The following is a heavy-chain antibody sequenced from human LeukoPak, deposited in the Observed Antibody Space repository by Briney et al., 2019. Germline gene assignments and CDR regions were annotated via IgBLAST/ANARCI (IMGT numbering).Heavy chain of an antibody. CDR1: GFTFSSYA. V-gene: IGHV3-23*01. CDR3: AKEPGYCSSTSCYAFGY. J-gene: IGHJ4*02. D-gene: IGHD2-2*01. CDR2: ISGSGGST. Sequence: GGSLRLSCAASGFTFSSYAMSWVRQAPGKGLEWVSAISGSGGSTYYADSVKGRFTISRDNSKNTLYLQMNSLRAEDTAVYYCAKEPGYCSSTSCYAFGYWGQGTLVTVSS.